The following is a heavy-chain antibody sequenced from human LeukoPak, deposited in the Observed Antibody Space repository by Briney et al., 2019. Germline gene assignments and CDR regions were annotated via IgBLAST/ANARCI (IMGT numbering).Heavy chain of an antibody. CDR3: ARDSGCIDDVLYI. V-gene: IGHV4-61*01. J-gene: IGHJ3*02. CDR1: GGSVSSGSYY. D-gene: IGHD2-8*01. Sequence: PSETLSLTCTVSGGSVSSGSYYWSWIRQPPGKGLEWIGSIYYSGSTNYNPSLKSRVTISVDTSKTQFSLKLSSVTAAATAVYYCARDSGCIDDVLYIWGQGTIVTVSS. CDR2: IYYSGST.